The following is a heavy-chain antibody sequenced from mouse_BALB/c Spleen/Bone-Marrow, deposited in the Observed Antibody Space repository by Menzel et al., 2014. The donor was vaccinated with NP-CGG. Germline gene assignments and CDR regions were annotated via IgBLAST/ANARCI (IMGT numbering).Heavy chain of an antibody. J-gene: IGHJ1*01. V-gene: IGHV5-12-1*01. CDR3: VRQGYGYVDFDV. D-gene: IGHD1-2*01. CDR2: ISSGGGST. Sequence: EVKLMESGGGLVKPGGSLKLSCAASGFAFSSYDMSWVRQTPEKRLEWVAYISSGGGSTYYPDTVKGRFTISRDNAKNTLYLQMSSLKSEDTAMYYCVRQGYGYVDFDVWGAGTAVTVSS. CDR1: GFAFSSYD.